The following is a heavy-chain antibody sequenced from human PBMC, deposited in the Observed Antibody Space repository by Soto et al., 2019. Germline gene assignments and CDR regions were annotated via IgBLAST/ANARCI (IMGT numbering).Heavy chain of an antibody. D-gene: IGHD2-2*01. V-gene: IGHV4-30-4*01. CDR1: GGSISSGDYY. CDR2: IYYSGST. J-gene: IGHJ5*02. CDR3: VRGSPDYCSSTSCYFSNWFDP. Sequence: PSETLSLTCTVSGGSISSGDYYWSWIRQPPGKGLEWIGYIYYSGSTYYNPSLKSRVTISVDTSKNQFSLKLSSVTAADTAVYYCVRGSPDYCSSTSCYFSNWFDPWGQGTLVTVSS.